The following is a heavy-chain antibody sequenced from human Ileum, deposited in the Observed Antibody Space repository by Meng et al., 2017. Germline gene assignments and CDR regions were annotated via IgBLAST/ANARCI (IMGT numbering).Heavy chain of an antibody. J-gene: IGHJ5*01. D-gene: IGHD2-2*01. V-gene: IGHV4-4*03. CDR1: CGSTSSSNW. CDR2: IYHSGSP. Sequence: QLPLWEAGPGPVNPPRTLSLPCAVHCGSTSSSNWWTWVRQAPGKGLEWIGEIYHSGSPNYNPSLKSRVTISVDKSQNQFSLKLNSVTAADTAVYYCARVVGGPASMSGWFDPWGQGTLVTVSS. CDR3: ARVVGGPASMSGWFDP.